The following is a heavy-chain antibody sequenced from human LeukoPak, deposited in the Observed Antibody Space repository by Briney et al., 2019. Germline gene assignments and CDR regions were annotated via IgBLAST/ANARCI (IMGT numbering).Heavy chain of an antibody. CDR2: IYYSGST. V-gene: IGHV4-59*01. Sequence: PSETLSLTCTVSGGSISSYYWSWIRQPPGKGLEWIGYIYYSGSTNYNPSLKSRVTISVDTSKNQFSLKLSSVTAADTAVYYCARDRSVDTAHGGFDYWGQGTLVTVSS. J-gene: IGHJ4*02. CDR1: GGSISSYY. D-gene: IGHD5-18*01. CDR3: ARDRSVDTAHGGFDY.